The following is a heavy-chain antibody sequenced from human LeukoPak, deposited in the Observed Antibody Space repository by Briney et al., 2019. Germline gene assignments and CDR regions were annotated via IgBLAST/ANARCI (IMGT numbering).Heavy chain of an antibody. CDR3: ARDQWLQSQRYFDY. J-gene: IGHJ4*02. D-gene: IGHD5-24*01. V-gene: IGHV1-2*02. CDR2: INPNSGGT. Sequence: ASVKVPCKASGYTFTGYYMHWVRQAPGQGLEWMGWINPNSGGTNYAQKFQGRVTMTRDTSISTAYMELSRLRSDDTAVYYCARDQWLQSQRYFDYWGQGTLVTVSS. CDR1: GYTFTGYY.